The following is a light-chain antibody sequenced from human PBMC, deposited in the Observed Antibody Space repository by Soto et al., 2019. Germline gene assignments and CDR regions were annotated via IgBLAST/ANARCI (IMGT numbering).Light chain of an antibody. CDR1: QSVSSRS. CDR3: QQYDSSPRT. Sequence: EIVLTQSPGTLSLSPGEIATLSFSASQSVSSRSLAWYQQKPGQAPRLLISGASSRAADIPDRFSGSGSGTDFTLTINRLEPEDFAVYYCQQYDSSPRTFGQGTKVDI. V-gene: IGKV3-20*01. CDR2: GAS. J-gene: IGKJ1*01.